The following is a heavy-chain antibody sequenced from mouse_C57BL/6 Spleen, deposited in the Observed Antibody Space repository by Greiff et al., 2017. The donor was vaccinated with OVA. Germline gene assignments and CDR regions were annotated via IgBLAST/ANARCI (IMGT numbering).Heavy chain of an antibody. Sequence: EVMLVESGGGLVKPGGSLKLSCAASGFTFSDYGMHWVRQAPEKGLEWVAYISSGSSTIYYADTVKGRFTISRDNAKNTLFLQMTSLRSEDTAMYYCASHDGYYVGWYFDVWGTGTTVTVSS. J-gene: IGHJ1*03. CDR2: ISSGSSTI. CDR3: ASHDGYYVGWYFDV. CDR1: GFTFSDYG. D-gene: IGHD2-3*01. V-gene: IGHV5-17*01.